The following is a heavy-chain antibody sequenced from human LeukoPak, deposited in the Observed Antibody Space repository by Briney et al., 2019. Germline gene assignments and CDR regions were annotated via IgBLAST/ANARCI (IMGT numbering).Heavy chain of an antibody. CDR1: GFTFSSYG. CDR2: IRYGGSNK. D-gene: IGHD2-2*01. CDR3: AKDGVVVVPAANRYYYYMDV. V-gene: IGHV3-30*02. J-gene: IGHJ6*03. Sequence: PGGSLRLSCAASGFTFSSYGMHWVRQAPGKGLEWVAFIRYGGSNKYYADSVKGRFTISRDNSKNTLYLQMNSLRAEDTAVYYCAKDGVVVVPAANRYYYYMDVWGKGTTVTVSS.